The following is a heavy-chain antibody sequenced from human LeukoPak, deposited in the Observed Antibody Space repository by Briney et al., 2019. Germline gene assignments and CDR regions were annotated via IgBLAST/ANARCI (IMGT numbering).Heavy chain of an antibody. CDR2: IHYSGTT. V-gene: IGHV4-59*08. J-gene: IGHJ5*02. Sequence: SETLSLTCIVSGGSISSNYWSRFRQSPGKGLEWIGYIHYSGTTNYNPTLKSRVTMSVDPSKTQFSLKLTSVTAADTAVYYCARHTDYGGNSRWFDPWGQGTLVTVSS. CDR1: GGSISSNY. CDR3: ARHTDYGGNSRWFDP. D-gene: IGHD4-23*01.